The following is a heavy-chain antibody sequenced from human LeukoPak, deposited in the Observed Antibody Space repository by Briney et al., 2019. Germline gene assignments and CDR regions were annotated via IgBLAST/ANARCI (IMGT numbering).Heavy chain of an antibody. J-gene: IGHJ4*02. Sequence: VSSISTGSSFIYYADSVKGRFTISRDNAKNSLYLQMNSLRAEDTAVYYCARVDDNWNELDYWGQGTLVTVSS. V-gene: IGHV3-21*04. CDR3: ARVDDNWNELDY. D-gene: IGHD1-20*01. CDR2: ISTGSSFI.